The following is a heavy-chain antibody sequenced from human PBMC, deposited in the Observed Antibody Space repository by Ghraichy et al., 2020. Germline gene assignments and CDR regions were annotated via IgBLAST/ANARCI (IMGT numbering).Heavy chain of an antibody. J-gene: IGHJ6*02. Sequence: SQTLSLTCTVSGGSISNHYWSWIRQPAGKGLEWIGRIYTTGNTNYNPSLESRVTMSVDTSKNQFSLKLSSVTAADTAVYFCARLRHGDFYYYGLYVWGQGTXVTVSS. CDR3: ARLRHGDFYYYGLYV. CDR2: IYTTGNT. V-gene: IGHV4-4*07. D-gene: IGHD4-17*01. CDR1: GGSISNHY.